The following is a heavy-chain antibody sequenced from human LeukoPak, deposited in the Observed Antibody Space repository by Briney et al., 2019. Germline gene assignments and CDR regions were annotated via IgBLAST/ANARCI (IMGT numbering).Heavy chain of an antibody. CDR3: ARGIKWEVPLDI. CDR1: GITFSSYT. J-gene: IGHJ3*02. D-gene: IGHD1-26*01. Sequence: PGGSLRLSCAASGITFSSYTMNSVRQAPGKGLEWVSSISSTSSYIYYADSVKGRFTISRDNAESSLYLQMNSLRAEDTAVYYCARGIKWEVPLDIWGQGTVVTVSS. V-gene: IGHV3-21*01. CDR2: ISSTSSYI.